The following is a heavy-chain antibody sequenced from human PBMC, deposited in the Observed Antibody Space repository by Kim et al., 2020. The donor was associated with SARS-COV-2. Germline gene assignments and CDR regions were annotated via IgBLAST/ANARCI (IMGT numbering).Heavy chain of an antibody. D-gene: IGHD2-21*01. J-gene: IGHJ6*03. Sequence: ASVKVSCKASGYTFTGYYMHWVRQAPGQGLEWMGWINPNSGGTNYAQKFQGRVTMTRDTSISTAYMELSRLRSDDTAVYYCARNLVVVGSYYYYYMDVWGKGTTVTVSS. CDR2: INPNSGGT. CDR3: ARNLVVVGSYYYYYMDV. V-gene: IGHV1-2*02. CDR1: GYTFTGYY.